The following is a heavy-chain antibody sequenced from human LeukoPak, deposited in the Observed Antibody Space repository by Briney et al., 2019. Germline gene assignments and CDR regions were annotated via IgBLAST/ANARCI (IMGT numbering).Heavy chain of an antibody. V-gene: IGHV4-39*07. CDR2: IYYSGST. J-gene: IGHJ6*03. D-gene: IGHD6-13*01. Sequence: SETLSLTCTVSGGSISSSSYYWGWIRQPPGKGLEWIGSIYYSGSTYYNPSLKSRVTISVDTSKNQFSLKLSSVTAADTAVYYCSGGPSIAAAGLSYMDVWGKGTTVTVSS. CDR1: GGSISSSSYY. CDR3: SGGPSIAAAGLSYMDV.